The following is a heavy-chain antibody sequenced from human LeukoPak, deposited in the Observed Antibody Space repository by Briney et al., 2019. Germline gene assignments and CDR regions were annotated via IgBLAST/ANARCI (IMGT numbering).Heavy chain of an antibody. Sequence: GGSLRLSCAASGFTFSSYGMHWVRQAPGKGLEWVAVISYDGSNKYYADSVKGRFTISRDNSKNTLYLQMNSLRAEDTAVYYCAKLGTTGTTFDYYYYGMDVWGQGTTVTVSS. J-gene: IGHJ6*02. CDR2: ISYDGSNK. CDR3: AKLGTTGTTFDYYYYGMDV. D-gene: IGHD1-7*01. CDR1: GFTFSSYG. V-gene: IGHV3-30*18.